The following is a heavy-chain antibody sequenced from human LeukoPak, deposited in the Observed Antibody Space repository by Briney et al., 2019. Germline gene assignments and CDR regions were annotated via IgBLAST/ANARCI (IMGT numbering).Heavy chain of an antibody. D-gene: IGHD4-17*01. CDR1: GDIGSSQSAA. CDR3: ARSDYGDYYCYGMDV. V-gene: IGHV6-1*01. CDR2: TYYRSKWYN. J-gene: IGHJ6*02. Sequence: SQTLSLTCAVSGDIGSSQSAAWNCIRQPPSRGLGWLVRTYYRSKWYNDYAVSVKSRITINPDTSKNQFSLQLNSVTTEDTAVYYCARSDYGDYYCYGMDVWGQGTTATVSS.